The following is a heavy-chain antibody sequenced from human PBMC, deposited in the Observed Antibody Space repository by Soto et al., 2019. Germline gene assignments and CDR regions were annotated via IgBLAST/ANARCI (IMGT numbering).Heavy chain of an antibody. V-gene: IGHV3-48*02. CDR1: GFTFRSYS. D-gene: IGHD1-7*01. Sequence: EVQLVESGGGLVQPGGSLRLSCAASGFTFRSYSMNWVRQAPGKGLEWVSYISISSSTIYYADSVKGRFTISRDNARNSLYLQMNSLRDEDTAVYYCARRGETWNYLDYWGQGTLVTVSS. J-gene: IGHJ4*02. CDR3: ARRGETWNYLDY. CDR2: ISISSSTI.